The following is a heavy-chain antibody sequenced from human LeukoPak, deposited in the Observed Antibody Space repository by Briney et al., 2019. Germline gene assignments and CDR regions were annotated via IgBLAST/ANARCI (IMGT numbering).Heavy chain of an antibody. CDR3: ARVKSSSHGMDV. CDR1: GFAFSTYS. V-gene: IGHV3-48*01. CDR2: ITSSSSTI. D-gene: IGHD6-6*01. J-gene: IGHJ6*02. Sequence: GGSLRLSCAASGFAFSTYSMKWVRQAPGKGLEWLSYITSSSSTIDYADSVKGRFSISRDNAKNSLYLQMNSLRAEDTAVYYCARVKSSSHGMDVWGQGTTVTVSS.